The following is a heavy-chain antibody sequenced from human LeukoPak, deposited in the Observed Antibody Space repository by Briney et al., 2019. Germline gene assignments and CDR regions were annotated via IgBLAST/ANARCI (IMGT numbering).Heavy chain of an antibody. J-gene: IGHJ4*02. CDR1: GGSISSYY. D-gene: IGHD2-15*01. Sequence: PSETLSLTCTVSGGSISSYYWSWIRQPPGKGLEWIGSIYHSGSTYYNPSLKSRVTISVDTSKNQFSLKLSSVTAADTAVYYCARRRGSGSGGSCYPYWGQGTLVTVSS. V-gene: IGHV4-59*08. CDR2: IYHSGST. CDR3: ARRRGSGSGGSCYPY.